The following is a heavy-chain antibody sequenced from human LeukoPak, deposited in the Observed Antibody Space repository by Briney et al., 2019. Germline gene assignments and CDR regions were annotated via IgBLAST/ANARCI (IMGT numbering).Heavy chain of an antibody. D-gene: IGHD3-3*01. J-gene: IGHJ4*02. CDR2: IYHSGST. CDR1: GGSISSGGYY. CDR3: ARGTIFGTDY. Sequence: TLSLTCTVSGGSISSGGYYWSWIRQPPGKGLEWIGYIYHSGSTYYNPSLKSRVTISVDRSKNQFSLKLSSVTAADTAVYYCARGTIFGTDYWGQGTLVTVSS. V-gene: IGHV4-30-2*01.